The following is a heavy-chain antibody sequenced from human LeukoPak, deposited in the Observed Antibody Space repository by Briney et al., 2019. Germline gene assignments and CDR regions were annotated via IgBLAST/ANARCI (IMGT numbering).Heavy chain of an antibody. CDR1: GYTFTGYY. CDR3: ARDREWEQNWFDP. Sequence: GASVKVSCKASGYTFTGYYMHWVRHAPGQGLEWVGCINPNSGVTNYAQKFQGRVTMTRDTSISTAYMELSRLRSDDTAVYYCARDREWEQNWFDPWGQGTLVTVSS. CDR2: INPNSGVT. D-gene: IGHD1-26*01. V-gene: IGHV1-2*02. J-gene: IGHJ5*02.